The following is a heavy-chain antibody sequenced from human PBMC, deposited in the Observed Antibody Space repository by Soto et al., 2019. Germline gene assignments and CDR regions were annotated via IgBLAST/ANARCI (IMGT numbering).Heavy chain of an antibody. CDR1: GYTFTSYG. CDR2: ISAYNGNT. CDR3: ARDRPGWGYYYYYGMDV. J-gene: IGHJ6*02. D-gene: IGHD3-16*01. V-gene: IGHV1-18*01. Sequence: ASVKVSCKASGYTFTSYGISWVRQAPGQGLEWMGWISAYNGNTNYAQKLQGRVTMTTDTSTSTAYMELRSLRSDDTAVYYCARDRPGWGYYYYYGMDVWGQGTTVTVSS.